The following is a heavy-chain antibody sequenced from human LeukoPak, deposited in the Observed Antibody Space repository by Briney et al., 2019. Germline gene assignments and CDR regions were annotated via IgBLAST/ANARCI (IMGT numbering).Heavy chain of an antibody. J-gene: IGHJ4*02. D-gene: IGHD3-22*01. CDR1: GFTFSSYG. Sequence: PGRSLRLSCAASGFTFSSYGMHWVRQAPGKGLEWVAVISYDGSNKYYADSVKGRFTISRDNSKNTLYLQMNSLRAEDTAVYYCAKDLYYSDSSGYYWGLDYWGQGTPVTVSS. CDR3: AKDLYYSDSSGYYWGLDY. CDR2: ISYDGSNK. V-gene: IGHV3-30*18.